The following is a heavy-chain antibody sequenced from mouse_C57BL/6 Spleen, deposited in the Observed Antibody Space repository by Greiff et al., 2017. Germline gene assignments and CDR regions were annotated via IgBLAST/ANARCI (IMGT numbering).Heavy chain of an antibody. Sequence: VQLQQPGAELVKPGASVKMSCKASGYTFTSYWITWVKQRPGQGLEWIGDIYPGSGSTNYNEKFKSKATMTVDTSLSTAYMQLSILTSEDSAVYYCARGECYYWGQGTTLTVSS. V-gene: IGHV1-55*01. CDR2: IYPGSGST. CDR3: ARGECYY. J-gene: IGHJ2*01. CDR1: GYTFTSYW.